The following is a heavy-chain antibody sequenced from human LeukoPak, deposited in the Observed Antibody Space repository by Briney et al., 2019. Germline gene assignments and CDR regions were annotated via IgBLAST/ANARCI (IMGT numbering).Heavy chain of an antibody. D-gene: IGHD1-26*01. V-gene: IGHV4-34*01. CDR2: IYHSGST. J-gene: IGHJ5*02. Sequence: SETLSLTCAVDGGSFSDYYWSWIRQPPGKGLEWIGEIYHSGSTNYNPSLKSRVTISVDTSKNQFSLKLSSVTAADTAVYYCARHVGALRFDPWGQGTLVTVSS. CDR3: ARHVGALRFDP. CDR1: GGSFSDYY.